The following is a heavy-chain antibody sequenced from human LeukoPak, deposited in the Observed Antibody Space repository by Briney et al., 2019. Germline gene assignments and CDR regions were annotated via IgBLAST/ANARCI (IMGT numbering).Heavy chain of an antibody. D-gene: IGHD3-10*01. CDR2: ISSSCSTI. V-gene: IGHV3-48*01. Sequence: GGSLRLSCTASGFTFSTYSMNWVRQAPGKGLEWVSYISSSCSTIYYADSVKGRFTISRDNAKNSLYLQMNSLRAEDTAVYYCARDTVGSAQYAFDNWGQGTMVTVSS. J-gene: IGHJ3*02. CDR1: GFTFSTYS. CDR3: ARDTVGSAQYAFDN.